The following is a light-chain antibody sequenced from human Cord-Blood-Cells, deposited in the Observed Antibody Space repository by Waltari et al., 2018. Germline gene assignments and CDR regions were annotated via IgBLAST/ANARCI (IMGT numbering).Light chain of an antibody. CDR3: QQYNSYPIT. V-gene: IGKV1-8*01. CDR1: QGISSY. J-gene: IGKJ5*01. CDR2: AAS. Sequence: AIRMTQSPSSLSASTRARLTITCRASQGISSYLAWYQQTPGKAPKLLIYAASTLQSWVPSRFSGSGSGTDFTLTISCLQSEDFATYYCQQYNSYPITFGQGTRLEIK.